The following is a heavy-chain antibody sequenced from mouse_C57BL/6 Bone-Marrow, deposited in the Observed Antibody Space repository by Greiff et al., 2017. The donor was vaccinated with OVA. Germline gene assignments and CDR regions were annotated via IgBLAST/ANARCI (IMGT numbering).Heavy chain of an antibody. Sequence: EVQLQESGPELVKPGASVKISCKASGYSFTDYNMNWVKQSNGKSLEWIGVINPNYGTTSYNQKFKGKATFTVDTSSRTAYMQLNSLTAEDSAVDDCARHYYGSSYGYFDYWGQGTTLTVSS. D-gene: IGHD1-1*01. J-gene: IGHJ2*01. CDR1: GYSFTDYN. V-gene: IGHV1-39*01. CDR3: ARHYYGSSYGYFDY. CDR2: INPNYGTT.